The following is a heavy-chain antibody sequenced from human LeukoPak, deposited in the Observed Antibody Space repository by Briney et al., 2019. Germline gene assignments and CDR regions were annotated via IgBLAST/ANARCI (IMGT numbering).Heavy chain of an antibody. CDR1: GYTFTSYG. Sequence: GASVKVSCKASGYTFTSYGISWVRQAPGQGLEWMGRIIPILGIANYAQKFQGRVTITADKSTSTAYMELSSLRSEDTAVYYCAAHLEAIAVADHHHGWFDPWGQGTLVTVSS. V-gene: IGHV1-69*04. J-gene: IGHJ5*02. D-gene: IGHD6-19*01. CDR2: IIPILGIA. CDR3: AAHLEAIAVADHHHGWFDP.